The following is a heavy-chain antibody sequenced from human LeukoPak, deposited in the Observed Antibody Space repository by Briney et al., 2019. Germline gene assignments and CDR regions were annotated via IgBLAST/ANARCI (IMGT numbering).Heavy chain of an antibody. V-gene: IGHV4-59*12. J-gene: IGHJ4*02. Sequence: SETLSLTCTVSGGSISSYYWSWIRQPPGKGLEWIGYIYYSGSTNYNPSLKSRVTISVDTSKNQFSLKLSSVAAADTAVYYCARDRYYYDSSARYFDYWGQGTLVTVSS. CDR2: IYYSGST. CDR3: ARDRYYYDSSARYFDY. D-gene: IGHD3-22*01. CDR1: GGSISSYY.